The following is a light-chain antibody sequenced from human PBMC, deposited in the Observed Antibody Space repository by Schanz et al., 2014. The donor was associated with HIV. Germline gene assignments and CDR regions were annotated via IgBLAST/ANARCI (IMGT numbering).Light chain of an antibody. V-gene: IGKV3-15*01. Sequence: EIVLTQSPGTLSLSPGDRATLSCRASQSVSDSYLAWYQQKPGQAPRLLIYGASTRVTGIPARFSGSGSGTEFTLTISSLQSEDFATYYCQRYNSYSHTFGQGTKLDIK. CDR2: GAS. CDR1: QSVSDSY. CDR3: QRYNSYSHT. J-gene: IGKJ2*01.